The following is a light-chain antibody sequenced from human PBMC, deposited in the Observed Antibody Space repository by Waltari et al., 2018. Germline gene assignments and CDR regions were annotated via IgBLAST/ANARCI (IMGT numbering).Light chain of an antibody. V-gene: IGKV3-20*01. J-gene: IGKJ4*01. Sequence: EFVLTQSPGSLSLSPGERATPPCRASQSVTSISLTWYQQKLGQAPRLLIYGTSTRATGIPDRFSGSGSGTDFTLTISRLEPEDFAVYYCQQYDGEVVTFGGGTKVEI. CDR1: QSVTSIS. CDR3: QQYDGEVVT. CDR2: GTS.